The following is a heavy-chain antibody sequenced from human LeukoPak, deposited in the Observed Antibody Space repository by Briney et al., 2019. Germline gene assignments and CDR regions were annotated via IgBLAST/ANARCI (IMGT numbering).Heavy chain of an antibody. J-gene: IGHJ4*02. Sequence: GESLKVSCKGSGYSFTSYWISWVRQMPGKGLEWMGIIYPGDSDTRYSPSFQGQVTISADKSISTAYLQWSSLKASDTAMYYCARLNDFWSGWRYFDYWGQGTLVTVSS. D-gene: IGHD3-3*01. CDR2: IYPGDSDT. CDR3: ARLNDFWSGWRYFDY. V-gene: IGHV5-51*01. CDR1: GYSFTSYW.